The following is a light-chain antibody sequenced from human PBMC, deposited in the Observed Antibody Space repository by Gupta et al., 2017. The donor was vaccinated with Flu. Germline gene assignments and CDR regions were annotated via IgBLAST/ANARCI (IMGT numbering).Light chain of an antibody. Sequence: PSSLSASEGDRVTITCRASQPISDYVNWYQQKEDKAPRLLIYAASSVQTGVPSRFSGSGSGTDFTLTIDSLQPEDFATYYCQQTYSNVITFGQGTRLDIK. J-gene: IGKJ5*01. V-gene: IGKV1-39*01. CDR2: AAS. CDR3: QQTYSNVIT. CDR1: QPISDY.